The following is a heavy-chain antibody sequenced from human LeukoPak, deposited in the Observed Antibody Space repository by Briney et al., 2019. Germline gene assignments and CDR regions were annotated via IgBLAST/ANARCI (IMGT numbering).Heavy chain of an antibody. D-gene: IGHD6-19*01. CDR1: GYTLTGYY. CDR2: INPNSGGT. CDR3: ARAAPYSSGWYGPRWFDP. J-gene: IGHJ5*02. Sequence: ASVKVSCKASGYTLTGYYMHWVRQAPGQGLEWMGWINPNSGGTNYAQKFQGWVTMTRDTSISTAYMELSRLRSDDTAVYYCARAAPYSSGWYGPRWFDPWGQGTLVTVSS. V-gene: IGHV1-2*04.